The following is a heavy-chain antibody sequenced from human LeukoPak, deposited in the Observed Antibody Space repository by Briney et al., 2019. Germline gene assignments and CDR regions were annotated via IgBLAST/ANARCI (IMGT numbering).Heavy chain of an antibody. J-gene: IGHJ3*02. Sequence: GGFLRLSCAASGFTFSSYSMNWVRQAPGKGLEWVSYISSSSSTIYYADSVKGRFTISRDNAKNSLYLQMNSLRAEDTAVYYCARNREIAAAGTDAFDIWGQGTMVTVSS. D-gene: IGHD6-13*01. CDR1: GFTFSSYS. V-gene: IGHV3-48*04. CDR3: ARNREIAAAGTDAFDI. CDR2: ISSSSSTI.